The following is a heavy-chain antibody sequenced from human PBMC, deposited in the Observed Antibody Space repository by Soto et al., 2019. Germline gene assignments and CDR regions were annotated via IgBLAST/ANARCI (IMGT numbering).Heavy chain of an antibody. J-gene: IGHJ4*02. CDR3: AKGLNY. V-gene: IGHV3-30*18. Sequence: QVQLVESVGGVVQPGRSLRLSCAASGFTFSSYGMHWVRQAPGKGLEWVAVISYDGSNKYYADSVKGRFTISRDNSKNTLYLQMNSLRAEDTAVYYCAKGLNYWGQGTLVTVSS. D-gene: IGHD2-8*01. CDR2: ISYDGSNK. CDR1: GFTFSSYG.